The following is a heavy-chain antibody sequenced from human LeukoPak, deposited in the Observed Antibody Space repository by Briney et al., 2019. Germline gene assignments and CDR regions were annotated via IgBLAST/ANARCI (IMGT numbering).Heavy chain of an antibody. V-gene: IGHV3-20*04. J-gene: IGHJ4*02. Sequence: GGSLRLSCTASGFAFDEHGMSWVRQVPGKGLEWVSGINWSGGSTGYANPLRGRFTISRDNAKNSLYLQMDSLRAEDTALYYCARAPITSPFYFDYWGQGTLVAVSS. CDR2: INWSGGST. CDR1: GFAFDEHG. D-gene: IGHD2-2*01. CDR3: ARAPITSPFYFDY.